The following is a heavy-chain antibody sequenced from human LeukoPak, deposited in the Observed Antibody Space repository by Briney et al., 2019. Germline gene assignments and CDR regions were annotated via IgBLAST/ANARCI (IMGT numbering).Heavy chain of an antibody. J-gene: IGHJ4*02. D-gene: IGHD5-12*01. CDR3: AREWLPFDN. CDR2: IKPDGGEK. V-gene: IGHV3-7*04. CDR1: GFTFSSYW. Sequence: GGSLRLSCAASGFTFSSYWMSWVRQAPGKGLEWVANIKPDGGEKYYVDSVKGRFTISRDNAKNSLYLQMNSLRADDTSVCYCAREWLPFDNWGQGTLVTVSS.